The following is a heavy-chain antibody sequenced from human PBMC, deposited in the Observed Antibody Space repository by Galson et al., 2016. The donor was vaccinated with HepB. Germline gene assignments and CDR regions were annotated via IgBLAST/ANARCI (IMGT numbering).Heavy chain of an antibody. Sequence: SLRLSCAVSGFSFSNYDMHWVRQAPGKGLEWLALIWSDGRDKYYADSVKGRFTISRDNSKSTLYLQINSLRADDTAVYYFARNMVRFVISASDIWGQATMLTVSS. CDR1: GFSFSNYD. D-gene: IGHD3-10*01. J-gene: IGHJ3*02. CDR2: IWSDGRDK. V-gene: IGHV3-33*01. CDR3: ARNMVRFVISASDI.